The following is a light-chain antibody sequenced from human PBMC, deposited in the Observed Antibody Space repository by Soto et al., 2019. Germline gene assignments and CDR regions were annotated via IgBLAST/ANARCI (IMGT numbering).Light chain of an antibody. J-gene: IGKJ1*01. Sequence: ELVMTQSPATLSVSPGERAPLSCRASQSVSRYLAWYQQKYGQAPSLLIYDASNRATGIPARFSGSGSGTDFTLTISSLEPEDFAVYYCQQRSNWPRTFGQGTKVDIK. CDR3: QQRSNWPRT. CDR2: DAS. CDR1: QSVSRY. V-gene: IGKV3-11*01.